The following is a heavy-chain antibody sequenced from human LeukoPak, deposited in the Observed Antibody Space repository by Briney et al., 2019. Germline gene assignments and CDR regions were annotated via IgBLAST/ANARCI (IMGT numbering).Heavy chain of an antibody. CDR2: IYPGDSDT. D-gene: IGHD2-21*01. J-gene: IGHJ3*02. CDR1: GYSFTNYW. CDR3: ARHIKAHGGVVVIRPGAFDI. Sequence: GESLKISCKGFGYSFTNYWIGWVRQMPGKGLEWMGIIYPGDSDTRYRQSLQGQVTISADKSISTAYLQWSSLKASDTAMYFCARHIKAHGGVVVIRPGAFDIWGQGTMVTVSS. V-gene: IGHV5-51*01.